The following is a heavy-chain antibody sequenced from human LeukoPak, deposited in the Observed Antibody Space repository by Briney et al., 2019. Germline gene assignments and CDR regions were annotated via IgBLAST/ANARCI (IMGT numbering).Heavy chain of an antibody. CDR1: GFPLSSYA. D-gene: IGHD4-17*01. Sequence: GGSLRLSCAASGFPLSSYAMSWVRQVPGKGLEWVSATSSSDDGTYHAASVRGRFTIYRDNFRNTLYLQMNRLRVEDAALYYCARAPVTTCRGAFCYPFDLWGQGVLVTVSS. V-gene: IGHV3-23*01. CDR3: ARAPVTTCRGAFCYPFDL. CDR2: TSSSDDGT. J-gene: IGHJ4*02.